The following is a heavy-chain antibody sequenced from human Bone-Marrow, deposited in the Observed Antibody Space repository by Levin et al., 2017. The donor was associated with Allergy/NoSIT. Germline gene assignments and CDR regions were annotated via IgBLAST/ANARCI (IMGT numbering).Heavy chain of an antibody. V-gene: IGHV3-30*04. CDR1: GFTFSSFS. J-gene: IGHJ6*02. D-gene: IGHD3-9*01. CDR3: ARDSLRYIYGMDF. Sequence: SCATSGFTFSSFSMHWVRQAPGKGLEWVATISFDGRDKYYSASVQGRFTVSRDTSRNTVHLQMDSLRAEDTAVYYCARDSLRYIYGMDFWGQGTTVIVSS. CDR2: ISFDGRDK.